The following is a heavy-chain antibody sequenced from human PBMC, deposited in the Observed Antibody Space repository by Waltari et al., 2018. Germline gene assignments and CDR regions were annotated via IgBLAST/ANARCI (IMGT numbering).Heavy chain of an antibody. CDR3: ATDPGLRNGMDG. CDR2: IYRGGTT. D-gene: IGHD4-17*01. V-gene: IGHV3-53*01. CDR1: GFTVNNNY. Sequence: EVQLVESGGGLIQPGGSLRLSCAASGFTVNNNYMNWVRQAPGKGLEWVSVIYRGGTTYYTDSVKGRFTISRDNSKNTVYLQMNNLRAEDTAVYYCATDPGLRNGMDGWGQGTTVTVSS. J-gene: IGHJ6*02.